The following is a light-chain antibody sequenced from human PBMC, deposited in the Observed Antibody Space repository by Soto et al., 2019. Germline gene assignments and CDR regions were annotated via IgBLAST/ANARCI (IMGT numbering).Light chain of an antibody. CDR1: QTISSW. J-gene: IGKJ1*01. CDR2: KAS. V-gene: IGKV1-5*03. CDR3: QHYKSYSEA. Sequence: DIPMTQSPSTLSGSVGDRVTITCRASQTISSWLAWYQQKPGKAPKLLIYKASTLKIGVPSRFSGSGSGTEFTLTISSLQPDDGATYYFQHYKSYSEAFGQGTKVELK.